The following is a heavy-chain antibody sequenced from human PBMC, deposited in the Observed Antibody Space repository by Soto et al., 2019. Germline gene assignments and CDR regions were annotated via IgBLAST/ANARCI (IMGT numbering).Heavy chain of an antibody. CDR1: GYTFTSYG. D-gene: IGHD2-15*01. CDR2: ISAYNGNT. CDR3: ARSGYCSGGSCFYYYYYMDV. V-gene: IGHV1-18*01. Sequence: ASVKVSCKASGYTFTSYGISWVRQAPGQGLEWMGWISAYNGNTNYAQKLQGRVTMTTDTSTSTAYMELRSLRSDDTAVYYCARSGYCSGGSCFYYYYYMDVWGKGTTVTVSS. J-gene: IGHJ6*03.